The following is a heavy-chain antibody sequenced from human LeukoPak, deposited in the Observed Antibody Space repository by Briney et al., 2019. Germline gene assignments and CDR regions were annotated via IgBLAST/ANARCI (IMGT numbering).Heavy chain of an antibody. V-gene: IGHV3-15*01. CDR2: SKSKTDGGTT. CDR3: TTCGYNYGSDY. D-gene: IGHD5-18*01. J-gene: IGHJ4*02. CDR1: GFTFSNAW. Sequence: GGSLRLSCAASGFTFSNAWMSWVRKAPGKGLEWVGRSKSKTDGGTTDYAAPVKGRFTISRDDSKNTLYLQMNSLKTEDTAVYYCTTCGYNYGSDYWGQGTLVTVSS.